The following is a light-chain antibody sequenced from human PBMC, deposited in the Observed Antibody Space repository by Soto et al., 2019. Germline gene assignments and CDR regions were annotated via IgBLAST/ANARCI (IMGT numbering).Light chain of an antibody. J-gene: IGKJ4*01. CDR3: QQYGRSPLT. CDR2: DPS. V-gene: IGKV3-20*01. Sequence: IVLTQSPDTLSLSPGERATLSCRASQSVRYNYSAWYQQKPGQAPRFLVYDPSSRATGIPDRFSGSGSGTDFTLTISRLEPEGFAEYYCQQYGRSPLTFGGGTKVAIK. CDR1: QSVRYNY.